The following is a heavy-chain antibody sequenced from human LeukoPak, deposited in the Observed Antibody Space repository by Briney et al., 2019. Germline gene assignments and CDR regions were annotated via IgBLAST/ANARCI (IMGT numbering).Heavy chain of an antibody. CDR1: GYTFTNYG. CDR3: AREAMLGRAY. Sequence: ASVKVSCKASGYTFTNYGISWVRQAPGQGLEWMGWISTYNGNTKYTQNLQGRVTMTTDTSTSTAYMDLTSLRSDDTAVYYCAREAMLGRAYWGQGTLVTVSS. CDR2: ISTYNGNT. D-gene: IGHD2-8*01. J-gene: IGHJ4*02. V-gene: IGHV1-18*01.